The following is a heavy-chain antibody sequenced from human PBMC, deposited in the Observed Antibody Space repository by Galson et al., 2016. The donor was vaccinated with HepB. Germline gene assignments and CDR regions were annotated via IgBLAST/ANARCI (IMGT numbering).Heavy chain of an antibody. CDR3: AKTADHTHAFHI. J-gene: IGHJ3*02. V-gene: IGHV3-23*01. CDR1: GFSFSSYA. Sequence: SLRLSCAASGFSFSSYAMSWVRQAPGKGLEWVSDISGSGDSTHSADSVKGRFTISRDISKNSLYLQMNGLRAEDTALYYCAKTADHTHAFHIWGQGTMVTVSS. CDR2: ISGSGDST.